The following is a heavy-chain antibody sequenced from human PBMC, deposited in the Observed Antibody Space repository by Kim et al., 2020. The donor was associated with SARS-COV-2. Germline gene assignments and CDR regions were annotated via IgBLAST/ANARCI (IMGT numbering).Heavy chain of an antibody. V-gene: IGHV4-59*01. J-gene: IGHJ4*02. Sequence: SRVTISVDTSKNQFSRKLSSVTAADTAVYYCARVKRGYFDWLLMGYYFDYWGQGTLVTVSS. D-gene: IGHD3-9*01. CDR3: ARVKRGYFDWLLMGYYFDY.